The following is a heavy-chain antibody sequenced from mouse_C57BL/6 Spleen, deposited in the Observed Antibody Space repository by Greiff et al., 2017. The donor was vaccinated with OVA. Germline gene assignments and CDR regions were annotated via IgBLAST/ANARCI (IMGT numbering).Heavy chain of an antibody. CDR2: IYPGDGDT. J-gene: IGHJ2*01. CDR3: ARGRDWDDFDY. D-gene: IGHD4-1*01. V-gene: IGHV1-82*01. Sequence: QVQLQQSGPELVKPGASVKISCKASGYAFSSSWMNWVKQRPGKGLEWIGRIYPGDGDTNYNEKFKGKATLTADKSSSTAYMQLSSLTSEDSAVYFCARGRDWDDFDYWGQGTTLTVSS. CDR1: GYAFSSSW.